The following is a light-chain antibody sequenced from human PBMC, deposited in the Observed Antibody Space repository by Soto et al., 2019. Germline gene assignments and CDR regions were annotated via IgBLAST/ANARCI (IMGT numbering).Light chain of an antibody. CDR2: GAS. Sequence: EIVMTQSPTTLCVSPGGRASLSGRASQSVSSNLAWYQQKPGQAPRLLIYGASTRATGIPARFSGSGSGTEFTLTISSLQSEDFAVYYCQQYNNWPPITFGQGTRLEIK. CDR3: QQYNNWPPIT. CDR1: QSVSSN. J-gene: IGKJ5*01. V-gene: IGKV3-15*01.